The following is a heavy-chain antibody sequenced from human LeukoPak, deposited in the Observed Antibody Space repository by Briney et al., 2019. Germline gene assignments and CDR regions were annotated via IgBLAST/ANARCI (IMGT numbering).Heavy chain of an antibody. CDR1: GSSFSNYW. CDR3: ARPWSSGWYVFEAFNI. D-gene: IGHD6-13*01. J-gene: IGHJ3*02. CDR2: IYHGDADS. V-gene: IGHV5-51*01. Sequence: GHSLKISSTGSGSSFSNYWNERQTQLPGRGLKCKEIIYHGDADSRYSPSFEGQVTISDDKSRSTAYLQWSRLKASDSAMYYCARPWSSGWYVFEAFNIWGQGTMVSVSS.